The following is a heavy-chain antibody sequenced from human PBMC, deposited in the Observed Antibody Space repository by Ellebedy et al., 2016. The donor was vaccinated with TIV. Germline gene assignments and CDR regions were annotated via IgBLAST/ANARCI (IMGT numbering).Heavy chain of an antibody. CDR2: ISPYNGNT. CDR1: GYTFTSYG. CDR3: ATSLTLIPFDY. V-gene: IGHV1-18*01. J-gene: IGHJ4*02. Sequence: AASVKVSCKASGYTFTSYGISWVRQAPGQGLEWMGWISPYNGNTNYAQKFQGRVTMATDTSPSTAYMELRSLRSDDTAVYYIATSLTLIPFDYWGQGTLVTVSS. D-gene: IGHD6-6*01.